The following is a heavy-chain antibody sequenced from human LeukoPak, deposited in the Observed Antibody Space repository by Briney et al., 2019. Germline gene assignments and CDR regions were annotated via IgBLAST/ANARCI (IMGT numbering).Heavy chain of an antibody. D-gene: IGHD3-3*01. CDR2: ISGSGGST. J-gene: IGHJ4*02. CDR3: AKDVINYYDFWSGYYPLDY. CDR1: GFTFSSYA. V-gene: IGHV3-23*01. Sequence: GGSLRLPCAASGFTFSSYAMSWVRQAPGKGLEWVSAISGSGGSTYYADSVKGRFTISRDNSKNTLYLQMNSLRAEDTAVYYCAKDVINYYDFWSGYYPLDYWGQGTLVTVSS.